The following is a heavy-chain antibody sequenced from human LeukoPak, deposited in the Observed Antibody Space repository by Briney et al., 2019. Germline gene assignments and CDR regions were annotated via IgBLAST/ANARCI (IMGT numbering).Heavy chain of an antibody. D-gene: IGHD5-18*01. CDR3: AKARGYPARDAFDI. V-gene: IGHV3-23*01. CDR1: GGSISSGGYS. CDR2: ISGSGGST. J-gene: IGHJ3*02. Sequence: ETLSLTCAVSGGSISSGGYSWSWIRQAPGKGLEWVSAISGSGGSTYYADSVKGRFTISRDNSKNTLYLQMNSLRAEDTAVYYCAKARGYPARDAFDIWGQGTMVTVSS.